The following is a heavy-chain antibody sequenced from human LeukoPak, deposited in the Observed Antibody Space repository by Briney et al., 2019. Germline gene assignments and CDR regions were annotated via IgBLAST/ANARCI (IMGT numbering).Heavy chain of an antibody. CDR1: GGSISIYY. CDR3: VRDRELTY. CDR2: IYNSGST. J-gene: IGHJ4*02. Sequence: SETLSLTCTVSGGSISIYYWSWIRQPPGKGLEWIGYIYNSGSTIHNPSLRSRVTISVDTSKNQFSLKLNSVTAADTAVYYCVRDRELTYWSQGTLVTVSS. V-gene: IGHV4-59*01. D-gene: IGHD1-26*01.